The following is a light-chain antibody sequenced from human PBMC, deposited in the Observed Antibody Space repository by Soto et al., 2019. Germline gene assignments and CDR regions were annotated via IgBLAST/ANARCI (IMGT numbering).Light chain of an antibody. V-gene: IGKV3-20*01. CDR1: QSVSNNY. J-gene: IGKJ1*01. Sequence: EIVLTQSPGTLSLSPGERATLSCRASQSVSNNYLAWYQQKPGQAPRLLIHGASSRATGIPDRFSGSGSGTEFTLTISRLEPEDFAVFYCQQYGGSPRTFGQGTRVEIK. CDR2: GAS. CDR3: QQYGGSPRT.